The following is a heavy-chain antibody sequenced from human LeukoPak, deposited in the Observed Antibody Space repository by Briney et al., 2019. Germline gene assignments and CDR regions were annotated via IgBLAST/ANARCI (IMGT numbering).Heavy chain of an antibody. CDR3: AREGGFYRPLDY. J-gene: IGHJ4*02. CDR1: GGSISSFY. Sequence: SETLSLTCTVSGGSISSFYWSWIRQPPGKGLEWIGYIYYSGSTNYNPSLKSRVTISVDTSKNQFSLKLSSVTAADTAVYFCAREGGFYRPLDYSGQGTLVTVSS. CDR2: IYYSGST. D-gene: IGHD3-3*01. V-gene: IGHV4-59*01.